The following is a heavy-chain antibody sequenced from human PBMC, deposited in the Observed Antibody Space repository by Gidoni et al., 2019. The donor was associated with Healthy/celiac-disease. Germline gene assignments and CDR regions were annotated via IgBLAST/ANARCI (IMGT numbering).Heavy chain of an antibody. CDR2: ISYDGSNK. D-gene: IGHD3-10*01. J-gene: IGHJ4*02. Sequence: QVQLVESGGGVVKPGRSLRLSCAASGFTFSSYGMHWVRQAPGKGLEWVAVISYDGSNKYYADSVKGRFTISRDNSKNTLYLQMNSLRAEDTAVYYCAKAFLYGSGSYYANFDYWGQGTLVTVSS. V-gene: IGHV3-30*18. CDR1: GFTFSSYG. CDR3: AKAFLYGSGSYYANFDY.